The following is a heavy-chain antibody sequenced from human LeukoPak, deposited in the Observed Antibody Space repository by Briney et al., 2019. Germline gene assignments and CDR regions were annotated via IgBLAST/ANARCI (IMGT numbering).Heavy chain of an antibody. Sequence: SVKVSCKASGGTFSSYAISWVRQAPGQGLEWMGRIIPILGIANYAQKFQGRVTITADKSTSTAYMELSSLRSEDTAVYYCARGKDYGDSNYYYYYGMDVWGQGTTVNVSS. CDR2: IIPILGIA. D-gene: IGHD4-17*01. CDR3: ARGKDYGDSNYYYYYGMDV. CDR1: GGTFSSYA. J-gene: IGHJ6*02. V-gene: IGHV1-69*04.